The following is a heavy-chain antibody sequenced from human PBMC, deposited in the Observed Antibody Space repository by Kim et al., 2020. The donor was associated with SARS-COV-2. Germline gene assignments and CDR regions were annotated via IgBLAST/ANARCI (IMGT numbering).Heavy chain of an antibody. D-gene: IGHD6-19*01. V-gene: IGHV1-18*01. J-gene: IGHJ4*02. Sequence: ASVKVSCKASGYTFTSYGISWVRQAPGQGLEWMGWISAYNGNTNYAQKLQGRVTMTTDTSTSTAYMERRSLRSDDTAVYYCARTLGIAVAGTRYLDYWGQGTLVTVSS. CDR1: GYTFTSYG. CDR2: ISAYNGNT. CDR3: ARTLGIAVAGTRYLDY.